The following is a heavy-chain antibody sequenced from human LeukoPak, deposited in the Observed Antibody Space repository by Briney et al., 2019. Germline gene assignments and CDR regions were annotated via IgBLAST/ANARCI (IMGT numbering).Heavy chain of an antibody. CDR3: AKGILRYFDWFPGY. Sequence: GGSLRLSCAASGFTFSSYAMSWVRQAPGKGLEWVSAISGSGGSTYYADSVKGRFTISRDDSKNTLYLQMNSLRAEDTAVYYCAKGILRYFDWFPGYWGQGTLVIVSS. V-gene: IGHV3-23*01. J-gene: IGHJ4*02. D-gene: IGHD3-9*01. CDR2: ISGSGGST. CDR1: GFTFSSYA.